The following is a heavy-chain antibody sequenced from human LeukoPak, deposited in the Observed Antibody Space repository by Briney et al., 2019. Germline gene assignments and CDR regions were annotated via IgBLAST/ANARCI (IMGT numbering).Heavy chain of an antibody. CDR2: ISSSSKTV. CDR1: GFTFSGYS. D-gene: IGHD6-13*01. CDR3: ARERGYSSSWYTF. V-gene: IGHV3-48*01. J-gene: IGHJ4*02. Sequence: GGSLRLSCAASGFTFSGYSMNWVRQAPGKGLEWVSYISSSSKTVYYADSVKGRFTISRDNARNSLYLQMNNLRAEDTAVYYCARERGYSSSWYTFWGQGTLVTVSS.